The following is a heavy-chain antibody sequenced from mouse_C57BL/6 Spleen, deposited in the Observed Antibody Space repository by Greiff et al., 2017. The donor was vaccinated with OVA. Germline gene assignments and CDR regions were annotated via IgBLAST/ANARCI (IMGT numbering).Heavy chain of an antibody. V-gene: IGHV3-6*01. J-gene: IGHJ3*01. Sequence: ESGPGLVKPSQSLSLTCSVTGYSITSGYYWNWIRQFPGNKLEWMGYISYDGSNNYNPSLKNRISITRDTSKNQFFLKLNSVTTEDTATYYCATLLSGGFAYWGQGTLVTVSA. CDR3: ATLLSGGFAY. CDR2: ISYDGSN. CDR1: GYSITSGYY. D-gene: IGHD1-1*01.